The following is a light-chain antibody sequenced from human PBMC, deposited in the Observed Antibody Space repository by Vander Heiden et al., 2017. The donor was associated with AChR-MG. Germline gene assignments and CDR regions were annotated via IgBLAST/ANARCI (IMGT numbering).Light chain of an antibody. CDR2: HND. V-gene: IGLV3-1*01. CDR3: QAWDSRSNWV. J-gene: IGLJ3*02. Sequence: SYELTQPSSVSVSPGQTASITCSGDRLGNKYASWYQQKPGQSPVLVIHHNDKRPSGIPGRFSGSSSGNTATLTISGTQSLDEADYFCQAWDSRSNWVFGGGTKLTVL. CDR1: RLGNKY.